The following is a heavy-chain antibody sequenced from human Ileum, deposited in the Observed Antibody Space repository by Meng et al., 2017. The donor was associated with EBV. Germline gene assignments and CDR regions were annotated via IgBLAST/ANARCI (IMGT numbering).Heavy chain of an antibody. D-gene: IGHD2-15*01. Sequence: GLLRESAPELVQPSGTTPLTCTVFGGSISSYYWSWIRQPPGKGLEWIGYIYYSGSTNYNPSLKSRVTISVDTSKNQFSLNLSSVTAADTAVYYCARGGWSLDYWGQGTLVTVSS. CDR1: GGSISSYY. J-gene: IGHJ4*02. CDR3: ARGGWSLDY. CDR2: IYYSGST. V-gene: IGHV4-59*08.